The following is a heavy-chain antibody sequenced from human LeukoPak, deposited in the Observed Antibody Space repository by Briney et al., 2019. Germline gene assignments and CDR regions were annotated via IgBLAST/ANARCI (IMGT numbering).Heavy chain of an antibody. CDR2: ISGSAGRT. CDR3: VKDSLGSEIPLFDY. J-gene: IGHJ4*02. CDR1: GFTFSSYA. D-gene: IGHD3-10*01. V-gene: IGHV3-23*01. Sequence: GGSLRLSCTASGFTFSSYAMNWVRQAPGKGLEWVSTISGSAGRTYYADSVKGRFTISRDNSKNTLYLQLNSLRAEDTAVYYCVKDSLGSEIPLFDYWGQGTLVTVSS.